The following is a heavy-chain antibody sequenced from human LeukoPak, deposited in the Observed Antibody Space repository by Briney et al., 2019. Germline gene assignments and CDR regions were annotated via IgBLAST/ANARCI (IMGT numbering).Heavy chain of an antibody. CDR2: ISYDGSNK. V-gene: IGHV3-30*03. CDR1: GFTFSRYG. J-gene: IGHJ4*02. Sequence: GGSLRLSCVASGFTFSRYGMHWVRQAPGKGLEWVALISYDGSNKYYADSVKGRFTISRDNAKNSLHLQMDSLRAEDTAIYYCTTDHVGATVEFDSWGQGTLVTVSS. CDR3: TTDHVGATVEFDS. D-gene: IGHD1-26*01.